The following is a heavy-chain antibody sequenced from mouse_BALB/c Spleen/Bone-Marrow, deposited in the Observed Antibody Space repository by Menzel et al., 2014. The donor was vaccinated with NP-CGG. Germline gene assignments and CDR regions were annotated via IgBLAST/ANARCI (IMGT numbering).Heavy chain of an antibody. V-gene: IGHV1-69*02. CDR3: TRQHGNYYAMDY. D-gene: IGHD2-1*01. Sequence: QVHLQQPGAELVRPGASVKVSCKASGYTFTSYWINWVKQRPGQGLEWIGNIYPSDSYTNYNQNFKDKATLTVDKSSSTAYMQLSSPTSEDSAVYYCTRQHGNYYAMDYWGQGTSVTVSS. CDR1: GYTFTSYW. CDR2: IYPSDSYT. J-gene: IGHJ4*01.